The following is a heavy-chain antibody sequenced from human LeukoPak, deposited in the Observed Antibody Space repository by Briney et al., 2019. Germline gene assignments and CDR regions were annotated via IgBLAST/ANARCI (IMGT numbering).Heavy chain of an antibody. Sequence: SETLSLTCTVSGGSISSYYWSWIRQPPGKGLEWIGYIYYSGSTNYHPSLKSRVTISVDTSKNQFSLKLSSVTAADTAVYYCARENRAFDYWGQGTLVTVSS. V-gene: IGHV4-59*01. CDR3: ARENRAFDY. CDR2: IYYSGST. D-gene: IGHD2/OR15-2a*01. CDR1: GGSISSYY. J-gene: IGHJ4*02.